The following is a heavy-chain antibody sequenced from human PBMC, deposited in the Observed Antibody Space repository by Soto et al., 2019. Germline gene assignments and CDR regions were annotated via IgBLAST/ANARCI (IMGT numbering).Heavy chain of an antibody. Sequence: VQLLESGGGLVQPGGSLRLSCAASGFTFSSYAMSWVRQAPGKGLEWVSAISGSGGSTYYADSVKGRFTISRDNSNNTLYLQMNSLRAEDTAVYYCAKDQVPGIYDFWSGYYKYWGQGTLVTVSS. CDR1: GFTFSSYA. CDR3: AKDQVPGIYDFWSGYYKY. V-gene: IGHV3-23*01. J-gene: IGHJ4*02. D-gene: IGHD3-3*01. CDR2: ISGSGGST.